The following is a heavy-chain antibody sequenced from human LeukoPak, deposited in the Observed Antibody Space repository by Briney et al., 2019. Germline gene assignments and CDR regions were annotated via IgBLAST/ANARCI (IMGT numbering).Heavy chain of an antibody. CDR3: ARALYCSGGSCYFHYGMDV. D-gene: IGHD2-15*01. Sequence: GGSLRLSCAASGFTFSSYAMHWVRQAPGKGLEWVAVISYDGSNKYYADSVKGRFTISRDNSKNTLYLQMNSLRAEDTAVYYCARALYCSGGSCYFHYGMDVWGQGTTVTVSS. CDR1: GFTFSSYA. J-gene: IGHJ6*02. V-gene: IGHV3-30-3*01. CDR2: ISYDGSNK.